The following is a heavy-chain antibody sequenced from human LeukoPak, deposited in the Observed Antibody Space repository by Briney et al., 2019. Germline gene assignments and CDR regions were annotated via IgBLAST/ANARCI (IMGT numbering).Heavy chain of an antibody. Sequence: ASVKVSCKASGYTFPSYFMHWVRQAPGQGLEWMGIINPTGGSTTYAQKFQGRVTMTSDSSTSTAYMELSSLRSEDTAIYYCVRTPPNWGFDYWGQGTLVTVSS. CDR3: VRTPPNWGFDY. D-gene: IGHD7-27*01. V-gene: IGHV1-46*01. J-gene: IGHJ4*02. CDR1: GYTFPSYF. CDR2: INPTGGST.